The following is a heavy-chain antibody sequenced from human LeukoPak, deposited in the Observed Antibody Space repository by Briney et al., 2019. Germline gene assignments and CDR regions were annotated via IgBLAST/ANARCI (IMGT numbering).Heavy chain of an antibody. CDR3: AKAPGEAVVVVTAINDY. CDR2: ISGDVGST. D-gene: IGHD2-21*02. J-gene: IGHJ4*02. V-gene: IGHV3-43*02. Sequence: PGGCLRLSCAVSGFTLADYAMHWVRQAPRQGLEWVSLISGDVGSTYYADSVKGRFTISRDNSKNSLYLQMNSLRTEDTALYYCAKAPGEAVVVVTAINDYWGQGTLVTVSS. CDR1: GFTLADYA.